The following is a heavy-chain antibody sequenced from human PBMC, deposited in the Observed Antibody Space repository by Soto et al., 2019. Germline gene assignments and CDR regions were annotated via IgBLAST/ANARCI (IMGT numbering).Heavy chain of an antibody. D-gene: IGHD6-6*01. CDR1: GFTFSSYG. J-gene: IGHJ6*02. V-gene: IGHV3-33*01. Sequence: LRLSCAASGFTFSSYGMHWVRQAPGKGLEWVAVIWYDGSNKYYADSVKGRFTISRDNSKNTLYLQMNSLRAEDTAVYYCARDRVAARPGYYYGMDVWGQGTTVTVSS. CDR3: ARDRVAARPGYYYGMDV. CDR2: IWYDGSNK.